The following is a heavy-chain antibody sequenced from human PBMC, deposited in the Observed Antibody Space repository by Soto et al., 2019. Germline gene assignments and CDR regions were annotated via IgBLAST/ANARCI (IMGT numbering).Heavy chain of an antibody. J-gene: IGHJ4*02. D-gene: IGHD4-17*01. CDR3: ARVAFPYGDYAL. CDR2: ISAYNGNT. CDR1: GYTFPSYG. Sequence: ASVKVSCKASGYTFPSYGISWVRQAPGQGLEWMGWISAYNGNTNYAQKLQGRVTMTTDTSTSTAYMELRSLRSDDTAVYYCARVAFPYGDYALWGQGTLVTVSS. V-gene: IGHV1-18*04.